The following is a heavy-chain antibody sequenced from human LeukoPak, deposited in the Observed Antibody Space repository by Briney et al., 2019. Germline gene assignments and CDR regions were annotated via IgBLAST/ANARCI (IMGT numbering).Heavy chain of an antibody. CDR1: GFSVSSTY. D-gene: IGHD2-21*01. CDR3: ARRAADILLQGYYFEY. Sequence: GGSLRLSCATSGFSVSSTYMNWVRQAPGKGLEWVSGFYSGGSTYYADSVKGRFTISRDNSKNTVYLQMNSLRAEDTAVYYCARRAADILLQGYYFEYWGQGTLVTVSS. J-gene: IGHJ4*02. CDR2: FYSGGST. V-gene: IGHV3-53*01.